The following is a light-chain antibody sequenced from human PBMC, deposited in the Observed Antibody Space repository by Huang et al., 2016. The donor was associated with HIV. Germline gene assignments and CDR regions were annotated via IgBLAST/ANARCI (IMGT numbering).Light chain of an antibody. J-gene: IGKJ2*02. CDR1: QSIRSW. CDR2: RAS. Sequence: DIHMTQSPSTLSASVGDRVTITCRASQSIRSWLAWYQQKPGKAPKILIYRASSLERGVPSRFSGSGSGTEFTLTISSLQSDDFATYYCHQYNTYPCTFGQGTKLEI. V-gene: IGKV1-5*03. CDR3: HQYNTYPCT.